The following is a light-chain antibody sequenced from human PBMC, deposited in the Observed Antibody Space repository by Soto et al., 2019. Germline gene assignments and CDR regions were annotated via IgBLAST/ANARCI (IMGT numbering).Light chain of an antibody. Sequence: DIQLTQSPSFLSASVGDRVTITCRASQGISSYLAWYQQKPGKAPKLLIYAASTLQSGVPSRFSGSGSGTDFTLTISSLKPEDFATYYCQQSFSTPSITFGQGTRLEI. CDR1: QGISSY. CDR3: QQSFSTPSIT. CDR2: AAS. J-gene: IGKJ5*01. V-gene: IGKV1-39*01.